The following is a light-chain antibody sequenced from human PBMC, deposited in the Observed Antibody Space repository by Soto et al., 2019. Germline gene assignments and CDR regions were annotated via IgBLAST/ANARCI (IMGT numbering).Light chain of an antibody. Sequence: QSVLTQPPSASGSPGQSVTISCTGTSSDVGGYNYVSWYQQHPGKAPKLMIYEVSKRPSGVPDRFSGSKSGNTASLTVSGPQAEDEAYYYCSSYTGSNILFGGGTKLTVL. CDR2: EVS. V-gene: IGLV2-8*01. CDR3: SSYTGSNIL. J-gene: IGLJ2*01. CDR1: SSDVGGYNY.